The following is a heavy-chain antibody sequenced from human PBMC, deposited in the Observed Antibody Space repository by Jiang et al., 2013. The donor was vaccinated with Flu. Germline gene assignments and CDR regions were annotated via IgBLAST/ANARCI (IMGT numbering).Heavy chain of an antibody. D-gene: IGHD3-10*01. J-gene: IGHJ4*02. V-gene: IGHV4-34*01. CDR3: ARRQGTYYYGSGSYYRFDY. CDR2: INHSGST. CDR1: GGSFSGYY. Sequence: SLTCAVYGGSFSGYYWSWIRQPPGKGLEWIGEINHSGSTNYNPSLKSRVTISVDTSKNQFSLKLSSVTAADTAVYYCARRQGTYYYGSGSYYRFDYWGQGTLVTVSS.